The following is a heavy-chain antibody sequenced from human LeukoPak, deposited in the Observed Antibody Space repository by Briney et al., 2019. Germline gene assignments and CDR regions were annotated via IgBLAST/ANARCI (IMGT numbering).Heavy chain of an antibody. Sequence: GASVKVSFKTSGYTFSDYYIHWIRQAPGQGLEWVGWINPNSGDTDYAQKFQGRVTVTMDTAISTAYMELGRLRSDDTAVYYCARARGRAVAGTAFDIWGQGTMVTVSS. CDR1: GYTFSDYY. V-gene: IGHV1-2*02. CDR2: INPNSGDT. CDR3: ARARGRAVAGTAFDI. J-gene: IGHJ3*02. D-gene: IGHD6-19*01.